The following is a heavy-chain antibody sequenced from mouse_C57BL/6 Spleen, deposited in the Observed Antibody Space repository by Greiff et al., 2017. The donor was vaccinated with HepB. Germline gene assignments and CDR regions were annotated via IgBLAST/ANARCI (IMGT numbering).Heavy chain of an antibody. CDR2: ISSGSSTI. J-gene: IGHJ2*01. CDR3: ARGGYYYGSSPYYFDY. CDR1: GFTFSDYG. V-gene: IGHV5-17*01. D-gene: IGHD1-1*01. Sequence: EVKLMESGGGLVKPGGSLKLSCAASGFTFSDYGMHWVRQAPEKGLEWVAYISSGSSTIYYADTVKGRFTISRDNAKNTLFLQMTSLRSEDTAMYYCARGGYYYGSSPYYFDYWGQGTTLTVSS.